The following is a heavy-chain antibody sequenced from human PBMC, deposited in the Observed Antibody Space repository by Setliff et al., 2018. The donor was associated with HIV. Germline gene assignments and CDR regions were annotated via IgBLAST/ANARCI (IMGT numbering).Heavy chain of an antibody. D-gene: IGHD3-3*01. CDR1: GGTFNIFS. V-gene: IGHV1-69*06. J-gene: IGHJ6*03. CDR3: ARDTQILEWFNYYMDV. Sequence: ASVKVSCKTTGGTFNIFSITWVRQAPGQGLEWLGRIIPEFGTANYAPKFQGRVTISADKITNTAYMELSSLKSEDTAVYYCARDTQILEWFNYYMDVWGKGTAVTVSS. CDR2: IIPEFGTA.